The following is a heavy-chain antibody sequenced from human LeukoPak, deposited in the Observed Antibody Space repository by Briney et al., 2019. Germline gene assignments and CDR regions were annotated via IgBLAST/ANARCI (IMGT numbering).Heavy chain of an antibody. CDR1: GFTFSIYW. Sequence: GGSLRLSCTPSGFTFSIYWMTWVRQAPGRGLEWVANIKGDGSEKNYVDSVKGRFTISRDNAKNSLYLQMNSLRAEDTAVYYCARAGFTFSDYFGSFFDYWGQGTLVTVSS. V-gene: IGHV3-7*01. D-gene: IGHD3-10*01. CDR3: ARAGFTFSDYFGSFFDY. J-gene: IGHJ4*02. CDR2: IKGDGSEK.